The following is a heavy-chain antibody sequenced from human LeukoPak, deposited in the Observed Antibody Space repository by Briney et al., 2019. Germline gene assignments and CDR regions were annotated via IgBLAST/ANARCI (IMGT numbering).Heavy chain of an antibody. CDR1: GFTFSSYW. J-gene: IGHJ2*01. V-gene: IGHV3-7*01. Sequence: QPGGSLRLSCAASGFTFSSYWMSWVRQAPGKGLEWVANIKQDGSEKYYVDSVKGRFTISRDNAKNSLYLQMNSLRAEDTAVYYCARGSSGWYVGYFDLWGRGTLVTVSS. CDR3: ARGSSGWYVGYFDL. CDR2: IKQDGSEK. D-gene: IGHD6-19*01.